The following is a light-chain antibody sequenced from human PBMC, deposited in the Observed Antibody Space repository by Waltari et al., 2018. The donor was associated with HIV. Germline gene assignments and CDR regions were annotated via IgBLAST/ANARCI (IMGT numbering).Light chain of an antibody. CDR1: ALPKQY. CDR3: QSADSSGTPWV. Sequence: SYELTQPPSVSVSPGQTPRITCSGDALPKQYAYWYQQKPGQAPVLVIYKDSERPSGIPERFFGSSSGTTVTLTISGVQAEDEADYYCQSADSSGTPWVFGGGTKLTVL. J-gene: IGLJ3*02. CDR2: KDS. V-gene: IGLV3-25*03.